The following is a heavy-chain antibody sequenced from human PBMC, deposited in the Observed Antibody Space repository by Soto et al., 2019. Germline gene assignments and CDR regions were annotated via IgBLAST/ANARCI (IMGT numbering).Heavy chain of an antibody. CDR3: AKLTYALLRFFDAFDI. J-gene: IGHJ3*02. V-gene: IGHV3-23*01. CDR2: ISGSGGST. CDR1: GFTFSSYA. Sequence: PVGSLRLSCAASGFTFSSYAMSWVRQAPGKGLEWVSAISGSGGSTYYADSVKGRFTISRDNSKNTLYLQMNSLRAEDTAVYYCAKLTYALLRFFDAFDIWGQGTMATVSS. D-gene: IGHD2-15*01.